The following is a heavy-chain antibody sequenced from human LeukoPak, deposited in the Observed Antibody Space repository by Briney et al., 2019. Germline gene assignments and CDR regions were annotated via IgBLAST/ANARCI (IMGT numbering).Heavy chain of an antibody. V-gene: IGHV3-33*01. D-gene: IGHD3-16*01. Sequence: GGSLRLSCAASGFTFSSYGMPWVRQAPGKGLEWVAVICYDGSNKYYADSVKGRFTISRDNSKNTLYLQMNSLRAEDTAVYYCARVSPLFLSPGDAFDIWGQGTMVTVSS. CDR2: ICYDGSNK. CDR3: ARVSPLFLSPGDAFDI. J-gene: IGHJ3*02. CDR1: GFTFSSYG.